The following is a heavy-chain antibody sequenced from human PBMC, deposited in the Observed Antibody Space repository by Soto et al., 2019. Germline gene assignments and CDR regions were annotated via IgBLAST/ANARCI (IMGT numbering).Heavy chain of an antibody. CDR3: ARSTYYDFWSNFDY. CDR1: GFTFSSYS. Sequence: VQLVESGGGLVQPGGSLRLSCAASGFTFSSYSMNWVRQAPGKGLEWVSYISSSSSTIYYADSVKGRFTISRDNAKNSLYLQMNSLRDEDTAVYYCARSTYYDFWSNFDYWGQGTLVTVSS. CDR2: ISSSSSTI. J-gene: IGHJ4*02. D-gene: IGHD3-3*01. V-gene: IGHV3-48*02.